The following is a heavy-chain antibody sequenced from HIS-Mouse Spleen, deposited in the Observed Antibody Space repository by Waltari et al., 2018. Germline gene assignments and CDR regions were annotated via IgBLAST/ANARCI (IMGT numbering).Heavy chain of an antibody. J-gene: IGHJ4*02. V-gene: IGHV3-30*18. CDR3: AKASSGWLDY. Sequence: QVQLVESGGGVVQPGRSLRLSCAASGFTFSSYGMHWVRQAQGKGLEWVAVISYDGSNKYYADSVKGRFTISRDNSKNTLYLQMNSLRAEDTAVYYGAKASSGWLDYWGQGTLVTVSS. D-gene: IGHD6-19*01. CDR2: ISYDGSNK. CDR1: GFTFSSYG.